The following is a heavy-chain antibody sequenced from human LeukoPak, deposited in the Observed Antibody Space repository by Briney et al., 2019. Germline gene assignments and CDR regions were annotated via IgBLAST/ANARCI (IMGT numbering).Heavy chain of an antibody. Sequence: PSETLSLTCTVSGGSITVYYWNWIRQPAGQGLEWLGRVYSSGGGNYNPSLTSRVTMSVDTSKNQFSLKLTSLTAADTAVYYCAREEFLHEIDSSGYFVYWGQGTLVTVSS. V-gene: IGHV4-4*07. CDR1: GGSITVYY. J-gene: IGHJ4*02. D-gene: IGHD3-22*01. CDR3: AREEFLHEIDSSGYFVY. CDR2: VYSSGGG.